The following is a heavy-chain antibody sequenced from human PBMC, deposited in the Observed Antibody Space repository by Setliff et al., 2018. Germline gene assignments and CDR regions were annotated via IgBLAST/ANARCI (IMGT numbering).Heavy chain of an antibody. Sequence: GGSLRLSCAASGFTFSSYWMSWVRQAPGKGLEWVANIKKDGSEKYYVDSVKGRFTISRDNAQNSLYLQMNSLRAEDTAVYYCARAGLAAAGTRPSFFDYWGQGTLVTVSS. CDR3: ARAGLAAAGTRPSFFDY. CDR1: GFTFSSYW. D-gene: IGHD6-13*01. J-gene: IGHJ4*02. V-gene: IGHV3-7*01. CDR2: IKKDGSEK.